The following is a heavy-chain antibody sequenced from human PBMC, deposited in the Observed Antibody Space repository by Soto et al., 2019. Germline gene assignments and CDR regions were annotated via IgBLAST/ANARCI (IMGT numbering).Heavy chain of an antibody. Sequence: QVQLVQSGAEVKKPGASVKVSCKASGYTFTNYYMHWVRQAPGQGLEWMGVINPSGGSTSYAQKCQGRVMMTRDTSTSTVFMEMSSLTYEDTALYYCARAVGSRAYYTMAVWGQGTTVTVSS. D-gene: IGHD6-13*01. CDR3: ARAVGSRAYYTMAV. CDR1: GYTFTNYY. J-gene: IGHJ6*02. V-gene: IGHV1-46*01. CDR2: INPSGGST.